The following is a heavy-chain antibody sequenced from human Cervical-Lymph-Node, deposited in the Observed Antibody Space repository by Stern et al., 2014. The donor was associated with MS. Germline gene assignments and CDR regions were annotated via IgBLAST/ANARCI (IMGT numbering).Heavy chain of an antibody. J-gene: IGHJ5*02. CDR3: ARGGGYIFPSDWFDP. CDR1: GYTFIDYY. D-gene: IGHD5-24*01. Sequence: QVQLVESGAEVRKPGASVKVSCKASGYTFIDYYIHWVRQAPGKGLEWMGRIVPHSGGTIYAQKFQDRVTITRDTSINTAYMEVSSLRSDDTAVYFCARGGGYIFPSDWFDPWGQGTLVTVSS. V-gene: IGHV1-2*06. CDR2: IVPHSGGT.